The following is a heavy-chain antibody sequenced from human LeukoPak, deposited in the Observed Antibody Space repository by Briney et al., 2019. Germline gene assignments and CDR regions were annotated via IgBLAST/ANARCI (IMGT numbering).Heavy chain of an antibody. V-gene: IGHV1-69*05. D-gene: IGHD3-22*01. J-gene: IGHJ4*02. CDR2: IIPIFGTV. CDR3: ARAAGSYYDSSGYS. CDR1: GGTFSSYA. Sequence: SVKVSCKASGGTFSSYAISWVRQAPGQGLEWMGGIIPIFGTVNYAQKFQGRVTITTDESTSTAYMELSSLRSEDTAVYYCARAAGSYYDSSGYSWGQGTLVTVSS.